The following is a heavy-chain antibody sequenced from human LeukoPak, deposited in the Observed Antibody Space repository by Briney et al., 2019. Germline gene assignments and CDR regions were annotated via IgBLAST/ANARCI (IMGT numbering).Heavy chain of an antibody. J-gene: IGHJ6*02. D-gene: IGHD6-19*01. CDR3: AYSSGWNYYYYYGMDV. CDR2: IYHSGST. CDR1: GGSIKSNNW. Sequence: PSGTLSLTCAVSGGSIKSNNWWSWVRQPPGKGLEWIGEIYHSGSTNYNPSLKSRVTISVDTSKNQFSLKLSSVTAADTAVYYCAYSSGWNYYYYYGMDVWGQGTTVTVSS. V-gene: IGHV4-4*02.